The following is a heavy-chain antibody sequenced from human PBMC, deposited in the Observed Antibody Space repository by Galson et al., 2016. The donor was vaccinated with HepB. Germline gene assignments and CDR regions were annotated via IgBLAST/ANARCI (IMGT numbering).Heavy chain of an antibody. CDR2: ISGSGGST. J-gene: IGHJ4*02. CDR1: GFTFSSYA. Sequence: SLRLSCAASGFTFSSYAMSWVRQAPGKGLEWVSAISGSGGSTYYADSVKGRFTISRDNSKNTLYMQMNSLRAEDTAVYYCARRAGSSWYSDYWGQGTLVTVSS. V-gene: IGHV3-23*01. CDR3: ARRAGSSWYSDY. D-gene: IGHD6-13*01.